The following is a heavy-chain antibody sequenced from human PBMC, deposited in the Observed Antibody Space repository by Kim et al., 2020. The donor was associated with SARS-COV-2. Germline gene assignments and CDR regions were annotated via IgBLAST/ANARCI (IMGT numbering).Heavy chain of an antibody. CDR3: TTDPLYDYVWGSYRPQFDY. J-gene: IGHJ4*02. D-gene: IGHD3-16*02. V-gene: IGHV3-15*01. Sequence: RFTISRDDSKNTLYLQMNSLKTEDTAVYYCTTDPLYDYVWGSYRPQFDYWGQGTLVTVSS.